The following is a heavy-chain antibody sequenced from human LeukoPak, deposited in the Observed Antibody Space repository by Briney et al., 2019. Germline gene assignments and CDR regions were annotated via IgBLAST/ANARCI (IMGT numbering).Heavy chain of an antibody. V-gene: IGHV4-59*08. CDR1: GGSISTYY. J-gene: IGHJ4*02. CDR3: ARQREYYESSGYYSFDY. Sequence: SETLSLTCTVSGGSISTYYWSWIRQPPGKGLEWIGYIYSIVSTNYNPSLKSRVTISVDTSKNQFSLKLSSVTAADTAVYYCARQREYYESSGYYSFDYWGQGTLVTVSS. CDR2: IYSIVST. D-gene: IGHD3-22*01.